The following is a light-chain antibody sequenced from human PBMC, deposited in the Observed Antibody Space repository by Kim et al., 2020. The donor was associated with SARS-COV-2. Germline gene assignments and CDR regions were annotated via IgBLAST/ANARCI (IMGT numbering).Light chain of an antibody. Sequence: DIQMTQSPSSLAASVGDRVTITCRASQHISRWLVWYQQKPDKAPRSLIYAASTLRSGVPSRFRGSISGTEFTLTITSLQPEDFATYYCQQYHGYPVTFGGGTKLEIK. J-gene: IGKJ4*01. CDR2: AAS. CDR3: QQYHGYPVT. V-gene: IGKV1D-16*01. CDR1: QHISRW.